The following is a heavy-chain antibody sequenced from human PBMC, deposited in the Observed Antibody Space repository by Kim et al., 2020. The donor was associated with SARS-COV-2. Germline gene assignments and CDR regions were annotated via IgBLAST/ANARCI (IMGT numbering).Heavy chain of an antibody. J-gene: IGHJ5*02. D-gene: IGHD2-15*01. CDR2: IIPIFGTA. CDR3: ARGFGCSGGSCYSRPNWFDP. CDR1: GGAPSNYA. V-gene: IGHV1-69*13. Sequence: SVKVSCKASGGAPSNYAIRWLRQAPGQGLEWMGGIIPIFGTANYALNFQGRVTITADESTSTAYMELSSLSSEDTAVYYCARGFGCSGGSCYSRPNWFDPWGQGTLVTVSS.